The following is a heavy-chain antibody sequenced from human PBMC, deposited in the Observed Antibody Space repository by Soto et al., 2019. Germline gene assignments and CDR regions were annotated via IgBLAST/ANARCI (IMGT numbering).Heavy chain of an antibody. J-gene: IGHJ6*02. CDR3: AVALYRTTWENYNGMAV. V-gene: IGHV3-30-3*01. D-gene: IGHD1-26*01. Sequence: QGQLVESGGGVVQPGRSLRLSCAASGFTFSNYVMHWVRQAPGKGLEWVTLISYDGINKYYADSVKGRFTISRDNSKTTLYLQMNNMRSEDTAVYYGAVALYRTTWENYNGMAVWGQGTTVTVSS. CDR1: GFTFSNYV. CDR2: ISYDGINK.